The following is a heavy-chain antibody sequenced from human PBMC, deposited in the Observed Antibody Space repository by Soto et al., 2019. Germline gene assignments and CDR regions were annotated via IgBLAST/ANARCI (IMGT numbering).Heavy chain of an antibody. D-gene: IGHD3-22*01. Sequence: GGSLRLSCAASGFTFSSYAMHWVRQAPGKGLEWVAVISYDGSNKYYADSVKGRFTISRDNSKNTLYLQMNSLRAEDTAVYYCARPYDSSGYYYWDYWGQGTLVTVSS. CDR3: ARPYDSSGYYYWDY. CDR2: ISYDGSNK. CDR1: GFTFSSYA. V-gene: IGHV3-30-3*01. J-gene: IGHJ4*02.